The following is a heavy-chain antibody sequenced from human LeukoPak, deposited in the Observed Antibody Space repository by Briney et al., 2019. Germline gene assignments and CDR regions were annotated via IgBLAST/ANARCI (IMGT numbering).Heavy chain of an antibody. D-gene: IGHD3-22*01. Sequence: SGPTLVKPTQTLTLTCTFSGFSLSTSGVGVGWIRQPPGKALEWLALIYWNDDRRYSPSLKSRLTITKDTSKNQVVLTMTNMDPVDTATYYCAHRGFGSSGSVFDYWGQGTLVTVSS. CDR3: AHRGFGSSGSVFDY. CDR1: GFSLSTSGVG. J-gene: IGHJ4*02. CDR2: IYWNDDR. V-gene: IGHV2-5*01.